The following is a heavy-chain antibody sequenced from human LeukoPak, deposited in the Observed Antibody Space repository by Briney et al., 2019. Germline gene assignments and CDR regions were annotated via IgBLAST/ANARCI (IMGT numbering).Heavy chain of an antibody. CDR2: ISDSGSNT. CDR1: RFTFSTYA. CDR3: AKIRGYSYGYGDY. V-gene: IGHV3-23*01. Sequence: GGSLRLSCVASRFTFSTYAMSWVRQAPGKGLEWVSDISDSGSNTYYADSVKGRFTISRDNSKNTLYLQMSSLRAEDTAVYFCAKIRGYSYGYGDYWGQGTLSPSPQ. J-gene: IGHJ4*02. D-gene: IGHD5-18*01.